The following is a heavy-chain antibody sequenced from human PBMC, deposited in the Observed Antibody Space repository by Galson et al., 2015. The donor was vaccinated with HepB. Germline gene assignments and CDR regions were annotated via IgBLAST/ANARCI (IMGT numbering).Heavy chain of an antibody. Sequence: SLRLSCAASGFTFSSYGMHWVRQAPGKGLEWVAVIWYDGGNKYYADSVKGRFTISRDNSKNTLYLQMNSLRAEDTAVYYCARDAYSYYDSSGYRPVTFDYWGQGTLVTVSS. V-gene: IGHV3-33*01. CDR1: GFTFSSYG. CDR2: IWYDGGNK. J-gene: IGHJ4*02. CDR3: ARDAYSYYDSSGYRPVTFDY. D-gene: IGHD3-22*01.